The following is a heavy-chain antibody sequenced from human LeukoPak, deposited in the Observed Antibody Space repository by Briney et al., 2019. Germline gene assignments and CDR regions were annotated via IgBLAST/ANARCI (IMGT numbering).Heavy chain of an antibody. CDR1: GGTFSSYA. D-gene: IGHD3-10*01. V-gene: IGHV1-69*06. CDR2: IIPIFGTA. Sequence: ASVKVSCKASGGTFSSYAISWVRQAPGQGLEWMGGIIPIFGTANYAQKFQGRVTITADKSTSTAYMELSSLRSEDTAVYYCARAMTYYYGSGSRKDPYYYYGMDVWGKGTTVTVPS. J-gene: IGHJ6*04. CDR3: ARAMTYYYGSGSRKDPYYYYGMDV.